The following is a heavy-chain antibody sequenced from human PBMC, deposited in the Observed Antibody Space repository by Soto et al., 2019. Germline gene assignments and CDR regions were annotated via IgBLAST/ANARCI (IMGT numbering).Heavy chain of an antibody. Sequence: QVQLVESGGGVVQPGRSLRLSCAASGITFSSYGMHWVRQAPGKGLEWVAVIWYDGSNKYYADSVKGRFTISRDNSKNTLYLQMNSLRAEDTAVYYCASGGWVLELFYWGQGTLDTVSS. CDR3: ASGGWVLELFY. J-gene: IGHJ4*02. V-gene: IGHV3-33*01. CDR2: IWYDGSNK. D-gene: IGHD1-7*01. CDR1: GITFSSYG.